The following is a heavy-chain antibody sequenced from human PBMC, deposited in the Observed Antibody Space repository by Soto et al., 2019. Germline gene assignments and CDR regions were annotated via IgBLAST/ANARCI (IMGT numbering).Heavy chain of an antibody. CDR1: GFTFRGSA. J-gene: IGHJ6*02. CDR2: IRTKANSYAT. D-gene: IGHD2-15*01. Sequence: EVQLVESGGGLVQPGESLKLSCAASGFTFRGSAMHWVRQASGKGLEWVGRIRTKANSYATAYAASVQGRFTISRDDSKSPAYLQMNSLKTEDTAVYYCTGSLLAYCSGGKCHTDYYYYGMDVWGPGTAVTVSS. V-gene: IGHV3-73*02. CDR3: TGSLLAYCSGGKCHTDYYYYGMDV.